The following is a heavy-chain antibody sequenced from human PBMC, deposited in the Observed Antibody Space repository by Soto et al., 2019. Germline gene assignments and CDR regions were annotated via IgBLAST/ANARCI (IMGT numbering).Heavy chain of an antibody. CDR1: GYTFTNYG. J-gene: IGHJ4*02. D-gene: IGHD6-19*01. CDR2: ISAYNGNT. CDR3: ARAFFLAIAVDAYYIEY. Sequence: ASVKVSCKASGYTFTNYGITWVRQAPGQGLEWMGWISAYNGNTIYAQKLQGRVTMTTDTSTSTAYMELRSLRSDDTAVYYCARAFFLAIAVDAYYIEYWCQGLLVTGFS. V-gene: IGHV1-18*01.